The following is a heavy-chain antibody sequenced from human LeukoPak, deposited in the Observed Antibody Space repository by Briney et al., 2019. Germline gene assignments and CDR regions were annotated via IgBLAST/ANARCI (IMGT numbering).Heavy chain of an antibody. V-gene: IGHV4-61*01. CDR3: ARREGSGWDMVY. CDR2: IYDSGST. J-gene: IGHJ4*02. Sequence: SETLSLTCTVSGGSVSSGNDYWTWIRQPPGKGLEWIACIYDSGSTDLNPSLKSRVAISVDTSNNQFSLKLRSVTAADTAVYYCARREGSGWDMVYWGQGTLVTVSS. D-gene: IGHD6-25*01. CDR1: GGSVSSGNDY.